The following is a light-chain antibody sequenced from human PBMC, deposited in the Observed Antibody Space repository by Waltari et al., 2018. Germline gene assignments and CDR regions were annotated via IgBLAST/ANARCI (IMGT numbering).Light chain of an antibody. CDR3: CSYAGIGTLT. V-gene: IGLV2-23*01. J-gene: IGLJ3*02. Sequence: QSALTQPASVSGSPGQSITISCTGTSSDIGGYNLVSWYQHHPGKAPKIIIYEGNKRPSWVSYRFSGSKSGNTASLTISGLQTEDEADYYCCSYAGIGTLTFGGGTRVTVL. CDR1: SSDIGGYNL. CDR2: EGN.